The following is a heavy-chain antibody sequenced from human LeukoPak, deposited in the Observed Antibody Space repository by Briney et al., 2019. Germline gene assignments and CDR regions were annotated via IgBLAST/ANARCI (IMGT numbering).Heavy chain of an antibody. J-gene: IGHJ4*02. V-gene: IGHV1-69*06. CDR2: IIPIFGTA. D-gene: IGHD6-13*01. CDR1: GGTFSSYA. CDR3: ARDRSWEASRIAAAGGTNFDY. Sequence: ASVKVSCKASGGTFSSYAISWVRQAPGQGLEWMGGIIPIFGTANYAQKFQGRVTITADKSTSTAYMELSSLRSEDTAVYYCARDRSWEASRIAAAGGTNFDYWGQGTLVTVSS.